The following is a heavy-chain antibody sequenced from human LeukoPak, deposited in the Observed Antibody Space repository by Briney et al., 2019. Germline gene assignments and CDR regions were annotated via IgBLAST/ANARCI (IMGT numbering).Heavy chain of an antibody. V-gene: IGHV4-4*07. CDR1: GGSGRSYY. CDR2: IYTSGST. CDR3: ARENNLVYSYGYGGFDY. J-gene: IGHJ4*02. D-gene: IGHD5-18*01. Sequence: PSETLSLTCTVSGGSGRSYYWSWIRQPAGKGLEWVGRIYTSGSTNYNPSLKSRVTMSVDTSKNQFSLKLSSVTAADTAVYYCARENNLVYSYGYGGFDYWGQGTLVTVSS.